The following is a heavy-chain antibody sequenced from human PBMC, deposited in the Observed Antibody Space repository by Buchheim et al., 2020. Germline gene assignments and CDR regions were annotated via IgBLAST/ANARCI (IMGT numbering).Heavy chain of an antibody. CDR2: INPNSGGT. Sequence: QVQLVQSGAEVKKPGASVKVSCKASGYTFTGYYMHWVRQAPGQGLEWIGWINPNSGGTNYAQKFQGRVTMTRATSISTAYMELSRLRSDDTAVYYCARDGANDIVVVPAANYYYYGMDVWGQGTT. CDR1: GYTFTGYY. J-gene: IGHJ6*02. D-gene: IGHD2-2*01. CDR3: ARDGANDIVVVPAANYYYYGMDV. V-gene: IGHV1-2*02.